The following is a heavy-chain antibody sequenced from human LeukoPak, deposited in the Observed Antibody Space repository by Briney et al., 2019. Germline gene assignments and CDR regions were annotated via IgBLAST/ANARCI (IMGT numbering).Heavy chain of an antibody. D-gene: IGHD3-22*01. J-gene: IGHJ4*02. CDR3: TTHIDYYDSSGQHY. V-gene: IGHV3-73*01. CDR1: GFTFSGSV. Sequence: QPGGSLRLSCAASGFTFSGSVMHWVRQASGKGLEWVGRIRSKANSYATAYAASVKGRFTVSRDDSKNTAYLQVNSLKTEDTAVYYCTTHIDYYDSSGQHYWGQGTLVTVSS. CDR2: IRSKANSYAT.